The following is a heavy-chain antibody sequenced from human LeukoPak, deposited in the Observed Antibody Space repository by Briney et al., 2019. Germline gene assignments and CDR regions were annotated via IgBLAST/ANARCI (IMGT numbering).Heavy chain of an antibody. CDR1: GLTFSSYA. CDR2: ISGSGGST. Sequence: GGSLRLSCAASGLTFSSYAMSWVRQAPGKGLGWVSAISGSGGSTYYADSVKGRFTISRDNSKNTLYLQMNSLRAEDTAVYYCAKDNEYSSPRGWFDPWGQGTLVTVSS. CDR3: AKDNEYSSPRGWFDP. V-gene: IGHV3-23*01. J-gene: IGHJ5*02. D-gene: IGHD6-6*01.